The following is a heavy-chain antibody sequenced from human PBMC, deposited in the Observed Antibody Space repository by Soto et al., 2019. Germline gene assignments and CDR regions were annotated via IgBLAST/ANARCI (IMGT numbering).Heavy chain of an antibody. J-gene: IGHJ6*02. D-gene: IGHD3-10*01. V-gene: IGHV3-30-3*01. CDR1: GFTFSSYS. CDR2: ISYDGSDK. Sequence: QVQLVESGGGVVQPGRSLRLSYAASGFTFSSYSMHWVRQAPGKGLEWVAVISYDGSDKYYADSVKGRFTISRDTSKNTLYLQMNSLRAEDTAVYYCAREAGVYGSGSYGMDVWGQGTTVTVSS. CDR3: AREAGVYGSGSYGMDV.